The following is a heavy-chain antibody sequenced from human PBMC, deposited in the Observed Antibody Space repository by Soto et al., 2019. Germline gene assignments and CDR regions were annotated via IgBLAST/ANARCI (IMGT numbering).Heavy chain of an antibody. J-gene: IGHJ4*02. Sequence: EVQLLESGGNLVQPGGSLRLSCAASGLIFSDYAMSWVRQGPGKGLECVACLSGSGGDTFYADSVKGRFTISRDNSKNTLSLHMNSLRVDDTAVYFCAKDRFGIVGPVDYWGQGTLVTVSS. CDR1: GLIFSDYA. D-gene: IGHD1-26*01. V-gene: IGHV3-23*01. CDR2: LSGSGGDT. CDR3: AKDRFGIVGPVDY.